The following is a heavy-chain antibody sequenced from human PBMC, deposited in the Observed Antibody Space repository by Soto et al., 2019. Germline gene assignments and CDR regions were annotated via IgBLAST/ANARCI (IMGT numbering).Heavy chain of an antibody. D-gene: IGHD3-22*01. CDR2: IYYNESP. CDR1: GGSFSGYY. V-gene: IGHV4-31*11. J-gene: IGHJ4*02. Sequence: SETLSLTCAVYGGSFSGYYWSWIRQHPGKGLEWIGYIYYNESPYYNPPLKSRVTISVDTSKNQFSLRLNSVTAADTAVYYCARVPIGVSGTYYFDYWGQGTLVTVSS. CDR3: ARVPIGVSGTYYFDY.